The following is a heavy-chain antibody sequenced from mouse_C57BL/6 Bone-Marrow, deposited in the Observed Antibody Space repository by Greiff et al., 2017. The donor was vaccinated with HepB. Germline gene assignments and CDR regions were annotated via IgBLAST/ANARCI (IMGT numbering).Heavy chain of an antibody. CDR1: GFNIKDDY. Sequence: EVQLQQSGAELVRPGASVKLSCTASGFNIKDDYMHWVKQRPEQGLEWIGWIDPENCDTEYASKFQGKATITADTSSNTAYLQLSSLTSEDTAVYYCTTGGDYDWFAYWGQGTLVTVSA. CDR3: TTGGDYDWFAY. D-gene: IGHD2-4*01. J-gene: IGHJ3*01. V-gene: IGHV14-4*01. CDR2: IDPENCDT.